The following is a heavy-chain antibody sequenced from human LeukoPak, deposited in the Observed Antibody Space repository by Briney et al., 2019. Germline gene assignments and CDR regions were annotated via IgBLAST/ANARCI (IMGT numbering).Heavy chain of an antibody. D-gene: IGHD5-12*01. Sequence: SETLSLTCTVSGGSISSSSHYWGWIRQPPGKGLEWIGSIYYSGSAYYNPSLKSRVTISVDTSKNQFSLKLSSVTAADTAVYYCARHRDSITPGFFDYWGQGTLVTVSS. CDR3: ARHRDSITPGFFDY. J-gene: IGHJ4*02. V-gene: IGHV4-39*01. CDR2: IYYSGSA. CDR1: GGSISSSSHY.